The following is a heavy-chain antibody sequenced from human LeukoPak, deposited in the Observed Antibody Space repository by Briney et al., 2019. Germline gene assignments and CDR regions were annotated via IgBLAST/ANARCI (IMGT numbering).Heavy chain of an antibody. Sequence: PSETLSLTCTVSDGSRSSYYCSWIRQPAGKGLEWIGRIYTSGSTNYNPSLKSRVTISGDTSKNQCFLNLSFVTAADTAVYYCARGGGYRPDYWGQRTLVTVSS. CDR2: IYTSGST. CDR1: DGSRSSYY. CDR3: ARGGGYRPDY. D-gene: IGHD3-16*01. V-gene: IGHV4-4*07. J-gene: IGHJ4*02.